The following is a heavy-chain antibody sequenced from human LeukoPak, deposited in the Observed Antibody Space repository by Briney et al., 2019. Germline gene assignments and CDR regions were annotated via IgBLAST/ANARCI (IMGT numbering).Heavy chain of an antibody. CDR1: GYTFTSYG. Sequence: GASVKVSCKASGYTFTSYGISWVRQAPGQGLEWMGWISAYNGNTNYAQKLQGRVTMTTDTSTSTAYMELRSLRSDDTAVYYCARDMGFVQLWFWDYWGQGTLVTVSS. CDR3: ARDMGFVQLWFWDY. CDR2: ISAYNGNT. V-gene: IGHV1-18*01. J-gene: IGHJ4*02. D-gene: IGHD5-18*01.